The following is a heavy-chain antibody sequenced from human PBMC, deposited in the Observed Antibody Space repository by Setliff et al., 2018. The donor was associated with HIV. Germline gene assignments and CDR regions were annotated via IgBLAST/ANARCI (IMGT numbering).Heavy chain of an antibody. V-gene: IGHV3-43*01. J-gene: IGHJ4*02. Sequence: LKISCAASGFSFDDYTMHWVRQAPGKGLEWVSLISWEDNTTYYADSVKGRFTISRDNSKNSLYLQMDSLRTEDTALYYCAKDMCSSTRCYGTWYYFDYWGQGTLVTVSS. CDR3: AKDMCSSTRCYGTWYYFDY. D-gene: IGHD2-2*01. CDR2: ISWEDNTT. CDR1: GFSFDDYT.